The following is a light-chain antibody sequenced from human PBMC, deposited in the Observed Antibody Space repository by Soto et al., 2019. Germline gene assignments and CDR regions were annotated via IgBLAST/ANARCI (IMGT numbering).Light chain of an antibody. Sequence: VLTQSPGTLSLSPGERATLSCRASQSVGSSYLAWYQQKPGQAPRLLIYGASSRATGIPDRFSGSGSGTDFTITISRLEPEDFAVYYCQQYGTSALITFGQGTRLEIK. CDR3: QQYGTSALIT. V-gene: IGKV3-20*01. J-gene: IGKJ5*01. CDR2: GAS. CDR1: QSVGSSY.